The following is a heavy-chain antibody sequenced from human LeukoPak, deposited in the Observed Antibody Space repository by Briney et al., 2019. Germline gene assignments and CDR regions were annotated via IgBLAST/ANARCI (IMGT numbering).Heavy chain of an antibody. V-gene: IGHV1-18*01. CDR2: ISAYNGNT. CDR3: ARGPVVPAANNWFDP. CDR1: GYTFTSYG. D-gene: IGHD2-2*01. J-gene: IGHJ5*02. Sequence: ASVKVSCTASGYTFTSYGISWVRQAPGQGLEWMGWISAYNGNTNYAQKLQGRVTMTTDTSTSTAYMELRSLRSDDTAVYYCARGPVVPAANNWFDPWGQGTLVTVSS.